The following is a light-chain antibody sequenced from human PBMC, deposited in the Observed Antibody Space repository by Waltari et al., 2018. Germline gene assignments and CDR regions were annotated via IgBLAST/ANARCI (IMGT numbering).Light chain of an antibody. CDR2: WAS. V-gene: IGKV4-1*01. CDR1: QSVLYTSNSKNY. J-gene: IGKJ1*01. CDR3: HQYYSTPRT. Sequence: DIVMTQSPDSMAVSLGERATNNRKSSQSVLYTSNSKNYLAWYQQNPRQPPKLLLYWASTRASGAPERFSGSGSGTDFTLTISSLQAEDVAVYYCHQYYSTPRTFGQGTKVEIK.